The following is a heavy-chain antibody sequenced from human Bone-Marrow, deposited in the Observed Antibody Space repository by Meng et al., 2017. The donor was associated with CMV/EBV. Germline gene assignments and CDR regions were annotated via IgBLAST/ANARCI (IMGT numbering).Heavy chain of an antibody. CDR2: IKQDGSEK. Sequence: GGSLRLSCAASGFTFSSYWMSWVRQAPGKGLEWVANIKQDGSEKYYVDSVKGRFTISRDNAKNTLYLQMNSLRAEETAMYYCAKDQLLFGGPNAYFDDWGQGTLVTVSS. CDR3: AKDQLLFGGPNAYFDD. J-gene: IGHJ4*02. V-gene: IGHV3-7*01. CDR1: GFTFSSYW. D-gene: IGHD3-16*01.